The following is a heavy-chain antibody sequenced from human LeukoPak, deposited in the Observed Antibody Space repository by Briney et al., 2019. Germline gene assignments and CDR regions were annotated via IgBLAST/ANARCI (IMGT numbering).Heavy chain of an antibody. V-gene: IGHV4-61*05. CDR2: IYHTGST. CDR3: ASRKLGNDY. D-gene: IGHD7-27*01. Sequence: SETLSLTCSVSGGSISSTIHYWDWIRQSPGKGLEWIGYIYHTGSTSYSPSLKSRVTISADTSQNQFSLKLSSVTAADTAVYYCASRKLGNDYWGQGTLVTVSS. CDR1: GGSISSTIHY. J-gene: IGHJ4*02.